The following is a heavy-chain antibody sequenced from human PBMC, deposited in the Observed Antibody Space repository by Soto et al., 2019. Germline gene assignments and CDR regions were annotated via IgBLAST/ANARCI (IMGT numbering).Heavy chain of an antibody. D-gene: IGHD1-1*01. V-gene: IGHV3-23*01. J-gene: IGHJ4*02. CDR2: ASDIEGRT. CDR1: GFTFRSFA. Sequence: VGSLRLSCAASGFTFRSFAMSWVRQSPGKGPEWVAAASDIEGRTYYADSVKGRFTISRDNSKNTVYLQMNSLRAEDTAIYYCAKEPPRKGYADYWGQGTQVTV. CDR3: AKEPPRKGYADY.